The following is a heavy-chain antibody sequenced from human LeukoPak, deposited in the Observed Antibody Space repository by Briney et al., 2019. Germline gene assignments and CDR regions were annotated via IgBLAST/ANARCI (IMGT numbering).Heavy chain of an antibody. J-gene: IGHJ4*02. CDR1: GFTFSSYA. Sequence: GRSLRLSCAASGFTFSSYAIHWVRQAPGKGLEWVAVISYDGSNKYYADSVKGRFTISRDNSKNTLYLQMNSLRAEDTAVYYCANMDFGGDFDYWGQGTLVTVSS. D-gene: IGHD3-3*01. CDR3: ANMDFGGDFDY. CDR2: ISYDGSNK. V-gene: IGHV3-30-3*01.